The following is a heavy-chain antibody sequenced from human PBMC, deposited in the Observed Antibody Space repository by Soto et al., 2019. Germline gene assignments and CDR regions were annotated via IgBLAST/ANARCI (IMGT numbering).Heavy chain of an antibody. V-gene: IGHV5-51*01. D-gene: IGHD6-13*01. J-gene: IGHJ4*02. CDR3: ARSPRSSPYFDY. Sequence: GESLKISCQCSGYTFSNFWIGWVRQLPGRGIEWMGIIYPGDQETRYSPSFHGKVTISADKSINTSYLQWNSLEASDTAFYFCARSPRSSPYFDYWGQGALFTVSS. CDR2: IYPGDQET. CDR1: GYTFSNFW.